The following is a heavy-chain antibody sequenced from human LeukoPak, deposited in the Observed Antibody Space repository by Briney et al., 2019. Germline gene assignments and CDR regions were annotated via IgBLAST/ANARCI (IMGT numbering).Heavy chain of an antibody. V-gene: IGHV3-53*01. CDR3: ARGREDYYDSSGYYVLFDY. CDR2: IYRGGST. Sequence: GGSLRLSCAASGFTVSSNYMSWVRQAPGKGLEWVSVIYRGGSTYYADSVKGRFTIYRDNSKNTLYLQMNSLRAEDTAVYYCARGREDYYDSSGYYVLFDYWGQGTLVTVSS. J-gene: IGHJ4*02. CDR1: GFTVSSNY. D-gene: IGHD3-22*01.